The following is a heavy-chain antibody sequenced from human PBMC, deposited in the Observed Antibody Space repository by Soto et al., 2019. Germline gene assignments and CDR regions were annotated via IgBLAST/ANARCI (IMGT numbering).Heavy chain of an antibody. D-gene: IGHD3-22*01. CDR2: IIAGNGNT. Sequence: ASVKVSCKASGYTFSSYAMNWVRQAPGQGLEWMGRIIAGNGNTKYSQKFQGRVTITRDTSTSTAYTELSSLRSEDTAVYYCARAHLDSSGRMYFDYWGQGTLVTVSS. J-gene: IGHJ4*02. CDR1: GYTFSSYA. V-gene: IGHV1-3*01. CDR3: ARAHLDSSGRMYFDY.